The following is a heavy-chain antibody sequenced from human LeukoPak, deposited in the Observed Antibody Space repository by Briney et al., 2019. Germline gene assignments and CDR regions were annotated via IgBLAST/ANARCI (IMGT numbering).Heavy chain of an antibody. J-gene: IGHJ4*02. Sequence: GGSLRLSCAASGFTFSNAWMNWVRQAPGKGLEWVGRIKSKTGGGTTDYAAPVKGRFTISRDDSKNTLYLQMNSLKTEDTAVYYCTTSYGGFFDYWGQGTLVTVSS. CDR3: TTSYGGFFDY. D-gene: IGHD4-23*01. CDR2: IKSKTGGGTT. V-gene: IGHV3-15*01. CDR1: GFTFSNAW.